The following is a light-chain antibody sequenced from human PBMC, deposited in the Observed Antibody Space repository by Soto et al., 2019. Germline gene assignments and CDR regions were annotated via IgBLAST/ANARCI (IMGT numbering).Light chain of an antibody. Sequence: QSVLTQPPSVSGAPGQRVSISCTGSSSNIGARYAVHWYHQLPGTAPKLLIYDNNHRPSGVPDRFSGSKSGTSASLAITGLQAEDEADYYCQSYDSSLSGWVFGGGTKVTVL. CDR3: QSYDSSLSGWV. CDR2: DNN. J-gene: IGLJ3*02. CDR1: SSNIGARYA. V-gene: IGLV1-40*01.